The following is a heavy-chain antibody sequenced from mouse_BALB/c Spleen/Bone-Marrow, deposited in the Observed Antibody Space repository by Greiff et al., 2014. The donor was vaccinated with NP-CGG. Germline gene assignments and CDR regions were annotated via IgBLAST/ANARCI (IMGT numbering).Heavy chain of an antibody. V-gene: IGHV1-69*02. J-gene: IGHJ4*01. CDR2: IYPSDSYT. CDR1: GYTFTSYW. Sequence: QVQLQQPGAELVRPGASVKVSCKASGYTFTSYWVNWGEQRPGQGLEWIGNIYPSDSYTNYNQNFKDKATLTVDKSSSTAYMQLSSPTSEDSAVYYCTRQYGNYYAMDYWGQGTSVTVSS. CDR3: TRQYGNYYAMDY. D-gene: IGHD2-10*02.